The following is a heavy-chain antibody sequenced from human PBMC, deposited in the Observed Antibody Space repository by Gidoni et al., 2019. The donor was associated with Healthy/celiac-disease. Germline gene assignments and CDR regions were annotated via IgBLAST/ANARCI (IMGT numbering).Heavy chain of an antibody. D-gene: IGHD3-3*01. J-gene: IGHJ4*02. Sequence: QVQLVQSGAEVKKPGASVKVSCKASGYTFTSHYMHWVRQAPGQGLEWMGIINPSGGSTSYAQKFQGRVTMTRDTSTSTVYMELSSLRSEDTAVYYCARDGGPTHYDFWSGPDYWGQGTLVTVSS. CDR2: INPSGGST. CDR3: ARDGGPTHYDFWSGPDY. CDR1: GYTFTSHY. V-gene: IGHV1-46*01.